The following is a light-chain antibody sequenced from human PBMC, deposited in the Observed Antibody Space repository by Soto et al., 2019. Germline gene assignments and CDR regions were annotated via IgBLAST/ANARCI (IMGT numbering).Light chain of an antibody. CDR2: DVS. V-gene: IGLV2-14*03. CDR3: SSYTAITTTRV. Sequence: QSALPQPASVSGSPGQSITISCTGTSSDVGGYNYVSWYQQHPGKAPQLMIYDVSSRPSGVSHRFSGSKSGTTASLTISGLQAEDEAYYFCSSYTAITTTRVFGGATKVTVL. CDR1: SSDVGGYNY. J-gene: IGLJ2*01.